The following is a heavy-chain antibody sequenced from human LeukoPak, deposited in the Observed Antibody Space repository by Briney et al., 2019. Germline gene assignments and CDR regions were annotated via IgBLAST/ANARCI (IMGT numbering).Heavy chain of an antibody. Sequence: AGGSLRLSCAASGFTFSSYGMHWVRQAPGKGLEWVALISYDGSNKYYADSAKGRFTISRDNSKNTLYLQMNSLRAEDTAVYYCAKEQSGSYYDWGQGTLVTVSS. CDR1: GFTFSSYG. CDR2: ISYDGSNK. CDR3: AKEQSGSYYD. J-gene: IGHJ4*02. V-gene: IGHV3-30*18. D-gene: IGHD1-26*01.